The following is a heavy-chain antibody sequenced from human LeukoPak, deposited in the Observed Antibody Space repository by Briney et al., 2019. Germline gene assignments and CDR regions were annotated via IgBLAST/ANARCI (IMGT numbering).Heavy chain of an antibody. D-gene: IGHD6-13*01. Sequence: ASVKVSCKASGYTFITYGINWVRQAPGQGLEWMGWISPYDGSTNFAQNLQGRVTMTTDTITSTAFMELRSLRFEDTALYYCARGTGSDSWYIDYWGQGTLVSVSS. CDR2: ISPYDGST. V-gene: IGHV1-18*01. CDR1: GYTFITYG. J-gene: IGHJ4*02. CDR3: ARGTGSDSWYIDY.